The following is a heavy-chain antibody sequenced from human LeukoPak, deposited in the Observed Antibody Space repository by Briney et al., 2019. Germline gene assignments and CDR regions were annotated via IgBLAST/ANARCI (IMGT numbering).Heavy chain of an antibody. J-gene: IGHJ6*02. D-gene: IGHD3-3*01. Sequence: SETLSLTCAVYGGSFSGYYWSWIRQPPGKGLEWIGEINHSGSINYNPSLKSRVTISVDTSKNQFSLKLSSVTAADTAVYYCARGERKRYGITIFGVVPPYGMDVWGQGTTVTVSS. V-gene: IGHV4-34*01. CDR3: ARGERKRYGITIFGVVPPYGMDV. CDR1: GGSFSGYY. CDR2: INHSGSI.